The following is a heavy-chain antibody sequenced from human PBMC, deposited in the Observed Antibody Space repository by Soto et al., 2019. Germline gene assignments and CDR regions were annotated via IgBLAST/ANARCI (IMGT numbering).Heavy chain of an antibody. Sequence: EVQLVESGGGLVQPGGSLRLSCAASGFTFSAYWMSWVRQTPGKGLEWVANIKHDGSEKYYVDSVKGRFTISRDNAKNSLFLEMNSLRAEDTALFYCAILTRGFSMDVWGQGTTVTVSS. CDR2: IKHDGSEK. CDR3: AILTRGFSMDV. CDR1: GFTFSAYW. V-gene: IGHV3-7*01. J-gene: IGHJ6*02. D-gene: IGHD2-8*01.